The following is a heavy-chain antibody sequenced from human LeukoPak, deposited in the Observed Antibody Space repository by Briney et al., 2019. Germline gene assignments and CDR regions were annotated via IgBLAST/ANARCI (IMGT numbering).Heavy chain of an antibody. CDR2: INAGNGNT. J-gene: IGHJ4*02. CDR1: GYIFTSYA. CDR3: ARTPGHYDYVWGSYRTQEFDY. V-gene: IGHV1-3*01. Sequence: ASVKVSCKASGYIFTSYAMHWVRQAPGQRLEWMGWINAGNGNTKYSQKFQGRVTITRDTSASTAYMELSSLRSEDTAVYYCARTPGHYDYVWGSYRTQEFDYWGQGTLVTVSS. D-gene: IGHD3-16*02.